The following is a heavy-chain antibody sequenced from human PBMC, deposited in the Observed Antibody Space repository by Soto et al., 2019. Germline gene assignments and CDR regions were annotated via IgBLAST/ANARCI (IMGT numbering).Heavy chain of an antibody. Sequence: PSETLSLTCTVSGGSMNGYYWSWVRQPPGKGLEWIGYISYSGTTNYNPSLKSRLTISVDTSKSQFSLKLSSVTAADTAAYYCTREGRSFDYWGQGALVTVSS. CDR3: TREGRSFDY. CDR1: GGSMNGYY. CDR2: ISYSGTT. V-gene: IGHV4-59*01. J-gene: IGHJ4*02.